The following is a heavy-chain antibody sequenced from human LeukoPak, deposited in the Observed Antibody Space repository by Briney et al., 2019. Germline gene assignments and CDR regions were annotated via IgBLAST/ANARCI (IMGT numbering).Heavy chain of an antibody. Sequence: TGGSLRLSCAASGFTFDDYAMHWVRQAPGKGLEWVSGISWNSGSIGYADSVKGRFTISRDNAKNSLYLQMNSLRAEDTALYYCAKDTSIAVAGTIFDYWGQGTLVTVSS. J-gene: IGHJ4*02. CDR2: ISWNSGSI. D-gene: IGHD6-19*01. CDR3: AKDTSIAVAGTIFDY. CDR1: GFTFDDYA. V-gene: IGHV3-9*01.